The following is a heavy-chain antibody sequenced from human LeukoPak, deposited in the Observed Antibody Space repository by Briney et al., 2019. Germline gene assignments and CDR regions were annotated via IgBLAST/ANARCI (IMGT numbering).Heavy chain of an antibody. Sequence: SETLSLTCTVSGGSISGYYWSWIRQPPGKGLEWIGYIYHSGSTNYNPSLKSRVTISLDTSRNQFSLKLSSVTAADTAVYYCARAYSSTLYYYYYYMDVWGKGTTVTVSS. CDR1: GGSISGYY. D-gene: IGHD6-13*01. CDR3: ARAYSSTLYYYYYYMDV. J-gene: IGHJ6*03. V-gene: IGHV4-59*01. CDR2: IYHSGST.